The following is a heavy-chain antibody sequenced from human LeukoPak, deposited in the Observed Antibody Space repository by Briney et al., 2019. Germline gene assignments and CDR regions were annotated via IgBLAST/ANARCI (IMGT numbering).Heavy chain of an antibody. J-gene: IGHJ6*02. V-gene: IGHV6-1*01. D-gene: IGHD3-10*01. Sequence: SQTLSLTCAISGDSVSSNSAAWSWIRQSPSRGLEWLGRTNYRSKWYNDYAVSVKSRIIINPDTSKNQFSLQLNSVTPEDTAVYYCARERSVRGVIMKGYYYGMDVWGQGTTVTVSS. CDR2: TNYRSKWYN. CDR1: GDSVSSNSAA. CDR3: ARERSVRGVIMKGYYYGMDV.